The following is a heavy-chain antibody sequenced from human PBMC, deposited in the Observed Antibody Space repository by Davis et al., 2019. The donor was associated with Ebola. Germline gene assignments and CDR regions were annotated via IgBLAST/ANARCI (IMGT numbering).Heavy chain of an antibody. CDR3: AREFEYFDY. J-gene: IGHJ4*02. D-gene: IGHD3-9*01. CDR1: GASISSSSYY. CDR2: IYYSGST. V-gene: IGHV4-39*07. Sequence: PSETLSLTCTVSGASISSSSYYWGWIRQPPGKGLEWIGNIYYSGSTYYNRVTISVDTSKNQFSLKLNSVTAADTAVYFCAREFEYFDYWGQGTLVTVSS.